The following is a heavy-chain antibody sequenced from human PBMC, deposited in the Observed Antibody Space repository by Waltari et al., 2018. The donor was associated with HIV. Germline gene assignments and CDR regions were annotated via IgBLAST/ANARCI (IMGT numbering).Heavy chain of an antibody. CDR2: INNSGSI. J-gene: IGHJ2*01. CDR3: ATRGDYGDLPKYFDL. V-gene: IGHV4-34*02. Sequence: QVELQQGGAGLLKPSETLSLSCAVSGGSFSPYYWRGIRPPPGKGLEWMGEINNSGSINFKPSLKSRLNISLDASKKQSSLHLTSVTAADTALYYCATRGDYGDLPKYFDLWGRGTLVTVSS. CDR1: GGSFSPYY. D-gene: IGHD4-17*01.